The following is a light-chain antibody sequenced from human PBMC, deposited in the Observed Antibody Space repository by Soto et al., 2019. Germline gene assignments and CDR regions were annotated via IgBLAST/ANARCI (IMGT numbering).Light chain of an antibody. V-gene: IGKV3-20*01. CDR1: QTIGSRY. J-gene: IGKJ4*01. CDR3: QHYVSLPLT. CDR2: GAS. Sequence: DIALTQSPGTLSLSPGERATLSCRASQTIGSRYLAWYQQKPGQRPRLLIYGASSRATGIPDRFSGSGSGTDFTLTISRLQPEDFAVYYCQHYVSLPLTFGGGTKVDIK.